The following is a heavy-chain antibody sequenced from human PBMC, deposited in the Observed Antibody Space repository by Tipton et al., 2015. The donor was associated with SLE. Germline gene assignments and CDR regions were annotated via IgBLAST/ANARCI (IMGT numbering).Heavy chain of an antibody. CDR2: VYPNGGT. CDR3: AREPDY. V-gene: IGHV4-61*02. CDR1: GGSVSSGIYY. J-gene: IGHJ4*02. Sequence: TLSLTCTVSGGSVSSGIYYWSWFRQPAGKGLEWIGRVYPNGGTNYNPSLKSRLTMSVDTSKNQFSLKLTSVTAADTAVYYCAREPDYWGQGILVAVSS.